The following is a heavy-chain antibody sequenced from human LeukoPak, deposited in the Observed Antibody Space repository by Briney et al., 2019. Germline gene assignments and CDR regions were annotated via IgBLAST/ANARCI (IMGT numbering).Heavy chain of an antibody. V-gene: IGHV4-34*01. CDR2: INHSGST. J-gene: IGHJ4*02. CDR3: ARGALSYDSSGYYARYYFDY. CDR1: GGSFSGYY. Sequence: SETLSLTCAVYGGSFSGYYWSWIRQPPGKGLEWVGEINHSGSTNYNPSLKSRVTISVDTSKNQFSLKLSSVTAADTAVYYCARGALSYDSSGYYARYYFDYWGQGTLVTVSS. D-gene: IGHD3-22*01.